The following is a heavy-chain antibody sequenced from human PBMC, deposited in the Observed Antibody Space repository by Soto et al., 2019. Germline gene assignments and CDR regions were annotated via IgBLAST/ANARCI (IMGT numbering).Heavy chain of an antibody. D-gene: IGHD2-21*02. CDR1: GYTFTSYD. V-gene: IGHV1-8*01. J-gene: IGHJ4*02. Sequence: ACVKVSCKASGYTFTSYDINWVRQATGQGLEWMGWMNPNSGNTGYAQKFQGRVTMTRNTSISTAYMELSSLRSEDTAVYYCARGLYHCGGDCYNYWGQGTLVTVSS. CDR2: MNPNSGNT. CDR3: ARGLYHCGGDCYNY.